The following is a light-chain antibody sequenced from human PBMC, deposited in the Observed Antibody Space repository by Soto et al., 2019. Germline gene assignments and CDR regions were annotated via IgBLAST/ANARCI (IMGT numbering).Light chain of an antibody. V-gene: IGLV2-14*01. CDR2: DVS. CDR1: SCDIGGDNY. CDR3: SSYTGRTTFVI. Sequence: QSALTQPASVSGSPGQSITISCTGSSCDIGGDNYVSWYQQHPGKAPKLMIYDVSNRPSGVSNRFSGSKSGNTASLPISGLQAEDEADYHCSSYTGRTTFVIFGGGTKLTVL. J-gene: IGLJ2*01.